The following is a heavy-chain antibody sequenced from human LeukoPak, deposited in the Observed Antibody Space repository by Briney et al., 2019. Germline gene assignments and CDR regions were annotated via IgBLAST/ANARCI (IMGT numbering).Heavy chain of an antibody. J-gene: IGHJ4*02. Sequence: GGSLRLSCAVSGFTFSSYAMSWVRQAPGKGLEWVSAISGSGGSTYYADSVKGRFTISRDNSKNTLYLQMNSLRAEDTAVYYCAKDRPTMIVVVITIFDYWGQGTLVTVSS. D-gene: IGHD3-22*01. CDR1: GFTFSSYA. CDR2: ISGSGGST. V-gene: IGHV3-23*01. CDR3: AKDRPTMIVVVITIFDY.